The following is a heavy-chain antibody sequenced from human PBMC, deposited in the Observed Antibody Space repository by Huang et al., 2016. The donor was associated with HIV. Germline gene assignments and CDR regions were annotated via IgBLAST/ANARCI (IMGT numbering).Heavy chain of an antibody. CDR3: ARPPTYSDDGGYYIDAFGV. D-gene: IGHD2-21*02. J-gene: IGHJ3*01. Sequence: EVQLVQSGAEMKRPGESLKISCKVSGYSFTRQWIGWGRQRPGKGPEGMGIIYPGDSDVKYSPTVQGQVTISADNSISTAYLQWKSLKVSDTAMYFCARPPTYSDDGGYYIDAFGVWGRGTMVTVS. CDR2: IYPGDSDV. CDR1: GYSFTRQW. V-gene: IGHV5-51*03.